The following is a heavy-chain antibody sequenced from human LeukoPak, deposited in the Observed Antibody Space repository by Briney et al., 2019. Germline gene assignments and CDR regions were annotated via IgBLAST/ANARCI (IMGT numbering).Heavy chain of an antibody. D-gene: IGHD2-2*01. CDR3: ARRKVPAASDY. CDR1: GFTFSDHF. V-gene: IGHV3-11*01. CDR2: ISNTGNTR. J-gene: IGHJ4*02. Sequence: GGSLRLSCAASGFTFSDHFMSWIRQAPGKGLEWISDISNTGNTRYYADSVRGRFTISRDNAKNSLYLQMNGLTVEDTAVYYCARRKVPAASDYWGQGTLVTVSS.